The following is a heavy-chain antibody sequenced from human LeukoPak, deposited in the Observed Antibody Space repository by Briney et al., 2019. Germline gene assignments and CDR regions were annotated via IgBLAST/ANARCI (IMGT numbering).Heavy chain of an antibody. CDR3: AKTGTYYGDYDWFDP. Sequence: TSETLSLTCTVSGGSISSYYWSWIRQPPGKGLEWIGYIYYSGSTNYNPSLKSRVTISVDTSKNQFSLKLSSVTAADTAVYYCAKTGTYYGDYDWFDPWGQGTLVTVSS. CDR1: GGSISSYY. D-gene: IGHD4-17*01. V-gene: IGHV4-59*01. J-gene: IGHJ5*02. CDR2: IYYSGST.